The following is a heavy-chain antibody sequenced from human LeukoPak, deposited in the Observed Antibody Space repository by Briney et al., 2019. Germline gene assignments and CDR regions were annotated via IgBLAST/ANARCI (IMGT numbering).Heavy chain of an antibody. V-gene: IGHV1-8*03. CDR2: MNPNSGNT. CDR3: ARGRYYDSGGYPYYFYMDV. D-gene: IGHD3-22*01. Sequence: GASVKVSCKASGYTFTTYDINWVRQATGQGLEWMAWMNPNSGNTGYAQKFQGRVTITRNTSISTAYMELSSLRSEDTAVYFCARGRYYDSGGYPYYFYMDVWGRGTTVTVS. J-gene: IGHJ6*03. CDR1: GYTFTTYD.